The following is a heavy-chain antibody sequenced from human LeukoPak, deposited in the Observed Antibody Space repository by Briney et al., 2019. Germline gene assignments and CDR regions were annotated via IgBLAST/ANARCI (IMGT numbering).Heavy chain of an antibody. V-gene: IGHV4-34*01. J-gene: IGHJ4*02. CDR2: INHSGST. D-gene: IGHD6-13*01. CDR1: GGPFSGYY. CDR3: ARIPRYSSTRNYFDY. Sequence: PSETLSLTCAVYGGPFSGYYWSWIRQPPGKGLEWIGEINHSGSTNYNPSLKSRVTISVDTSKNQFSLKLSSVTAADTAVYYCARIPRYSSTRNYFDYWGQGTLVTVSS.